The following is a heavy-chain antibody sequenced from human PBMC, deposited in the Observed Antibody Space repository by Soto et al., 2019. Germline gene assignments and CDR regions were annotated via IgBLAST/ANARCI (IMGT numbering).Heavy chain of an antibody. D-gene: IGHD6-19*01. CDR2: INPNSGDT. Sequence: ASVKVSCKASGYIFTGYYMHWVRKAPGQGLEWMGWINPNSGDTNYTQKFQGWVTMTRDTSISTAYMELSRLRSGDTAVYYCATSRISIAVAGETEYYFDYCGQGTPVTVAS. CDR1: GYIFTGYY. CDR3: ATSRISIAVAGETEYYFDY. V-gene: IGHV1-2*04. J-gene: IGHJ4*02.